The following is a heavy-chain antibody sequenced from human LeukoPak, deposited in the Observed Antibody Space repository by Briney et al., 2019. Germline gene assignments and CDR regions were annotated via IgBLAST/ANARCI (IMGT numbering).Heavy chain of an antibody. D-gene: IGHD3-10*01. CDR2: ISSSGST. V-gene: IGHV4-61*02. CDR3: ARGGYYGSGNDFRFDP. J-gene: IGHJ5*02. Sequence: PSETLSLTCTVSGDSISSGDYYWSWIRQPAGKGLEWIGRISSSGSTNYNPSLKSRVTISVETSKNQFSLKLKSVTAADTAVYYWARGGYYGSGNDFRFDPWGQGTLVTVSS. CDR1: GDSISSGDYY.